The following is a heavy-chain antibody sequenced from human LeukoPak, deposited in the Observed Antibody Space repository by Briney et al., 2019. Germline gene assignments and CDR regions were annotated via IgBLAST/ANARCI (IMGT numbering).Heavy chain of an antibody. CDR3: ARLGYCGGDCSSGMDV. V-gene: IGHV5-51*01. Sequence: GESLKISCKGSGYSFTSYWIGWVRQMPGKGLEWMGIIYPGDSDTRYSPSFQGQVTISADKFISTAYLQWSSLKASDTAMYYCARLGYCGGDCSSGMDVWGQGTTVTVSS. D-gene: IGHD2-21*02. CDR2: IYPGDSDT. J-gene: IGHJ6*02. CDR1: GYSFTSYW.